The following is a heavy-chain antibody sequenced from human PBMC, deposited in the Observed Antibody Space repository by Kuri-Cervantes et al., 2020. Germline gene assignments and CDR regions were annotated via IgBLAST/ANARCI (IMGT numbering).Heavy chain of an antibody. CDR3: AKSGYSYAGWGFDY. CDR2: ISWNSGSI. J-gene: IGHJ4*02. D-gene: IGHD5-18*01. V-gene: IGHV3-9*01. CDR1: GFTFDDYA. Sequence: SLKISCAASGFTFDDYAMHLVRPAPGKGLEWVSGISWNSGSIGYPDSVKGRFTISRDNAKNSLYLQMNSLRAEDTALYYCAKSGYSYAGWGFDYWGQGTLVTVSS.